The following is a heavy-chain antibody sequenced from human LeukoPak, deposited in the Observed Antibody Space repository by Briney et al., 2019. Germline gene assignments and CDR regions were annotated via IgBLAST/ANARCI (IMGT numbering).Heavy chain of an antibody. CDR1: GYTLTELS. CDR2: FDPEDGET. J-gene: IGHJ4*02. V-gene: IGHV1-24*01. D-gene: IGHD4-23*01. Sequence: ASVKVSCKVSGYTLTELSMHWVRQAPGKGLEWMGGFDPEDGETIYAQKFQGRVTMTEDTSTDTAYMELSSLRSEDTAVYYCATGRGEIGTVVTPEFNYWGQGTLATVSS. CDR3: ATGRGEIGTVVTPEFNY.